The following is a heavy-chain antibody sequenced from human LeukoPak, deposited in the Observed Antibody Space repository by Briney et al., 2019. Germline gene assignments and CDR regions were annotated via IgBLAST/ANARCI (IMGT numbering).Heavy chain of an antibody. CDR3: ASGAGGNVDY. CDR2: ITSSSNVI. J-gene: IGHJ4*02. D-gene: IGHD3-16*01. Sequence: GGSLRLSCAASGFTFSTYSMNWVRQAPGKGLEWVSYITSSSNVIYYADSVKGRFTISRDNAKNSLYLQMNSLRAEDTAVYYCASGAGGNVDYWGQGTLVTVSS. V-gene: IGHV3-48*01. CDR1: GFTFSTYS.